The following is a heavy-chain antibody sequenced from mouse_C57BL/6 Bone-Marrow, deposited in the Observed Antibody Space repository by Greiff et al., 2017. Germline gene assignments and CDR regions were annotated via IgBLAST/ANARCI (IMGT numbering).Heavy chain of an antibody. CDR1: GFTFSDYG. D-gene: IGHD1-1*01. CDR3: SRGDYCSSHWYFDV. Sequence: EVKLVESGGGLVQPGGSLKLSCAASGFTFSDYGMAWVRQAPRKGPEWVAFISNLAHSIYYADTVTGRFTISRENAKNTLYLEMSSLRSEDTAMYYCSRGDYCSSHWYFDVWGTGTTVTVSS. CDR2: ISNLAHSI. J-gene: IGHJ1*03. V-gene: IGHV5-15*01.